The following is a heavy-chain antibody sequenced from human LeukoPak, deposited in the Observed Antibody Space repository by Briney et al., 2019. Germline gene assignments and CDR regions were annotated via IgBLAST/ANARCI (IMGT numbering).Heavy chain of an antibody. J-gene: IGHJ4*02. CDR1: GGSISSGSYY. CDR3: AREAAHDYGDY. V-gene: IGHV4-61*02. CDR2: FYTSGST. Sequence: SQTLSLTCTVSGGSISSGSYYWSWIRQPAGKGLEWIGRFYTSGSTNYNPSLKSRVTISVDTSKNQFSLKLSSVTAADTAVYYCAREAAHDYGDYWGQGTLVTVSS.